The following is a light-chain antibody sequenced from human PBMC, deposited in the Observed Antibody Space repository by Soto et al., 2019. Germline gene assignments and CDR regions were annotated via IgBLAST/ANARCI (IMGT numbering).Light chain of an antibody. CDR3: STYTVSSTYV. J-gene: IGLJ2*01. CDR2: DVS. CDR1: SSDVGAYNF. Sequence: QSALTQPASVSGSPGQSIAISCTGTSSDVGAYNFVSWYQQHPGTAPKLIIYDVSNRLSGVSNRFSGSKSGNTASLTISGLQAEDEGDYYCSTYTVSSTYVFGGGTKLTVL. V-gene: IGLV2-14*03.